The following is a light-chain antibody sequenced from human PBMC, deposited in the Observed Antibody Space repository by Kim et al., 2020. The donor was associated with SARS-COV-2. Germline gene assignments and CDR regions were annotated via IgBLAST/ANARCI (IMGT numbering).Light chain of an antibody. V-gene: IGKV3-11*01. J-gene: IGKJ5*01. CDR1: QSVSTY. Sequence: SPGERATLACRASQSVSTYLAWYQQKPGKAPRLLIYDASNRATDIPARFSGSGSGTDFTLTISSLEPEDFAVYYCQQRSDWPPITFGQGTRLEIK. CDR3: QQRSDWPPIT. CDR2: DAS.